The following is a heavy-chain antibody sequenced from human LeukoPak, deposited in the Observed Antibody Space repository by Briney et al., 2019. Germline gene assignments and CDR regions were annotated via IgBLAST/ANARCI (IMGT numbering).Heavy chain of an antibody. CDR1: GFTFSSYW. J-gene: IGHJ4*02. CDR3: ARDRPQSSSTDLYFDY. V-gene: IGHV3-7*01. CDR2: IKQDGSEK. D-gene: IGHD1-14*01. Sequence: GGSLRLSCAASGFTFSSYWMSWVRQAPGKGLEWVANIKQDGSEKYYVDSVKGRFTISRDNAKNSLYLQMNSLRAEDTAVYYCARDRPQSSSTDLYFDYWGQGTLVTVSS.